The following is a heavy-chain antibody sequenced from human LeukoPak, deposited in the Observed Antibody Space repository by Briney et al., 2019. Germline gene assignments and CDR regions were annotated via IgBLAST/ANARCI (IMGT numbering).Heavy chain of an antibody. D-gene: IGHD3-10*01. Sequence: ASVKVSCKASGYTFTDYYMHWVRQAPGQGLEWMGRINPNSGGTNYAQKFQGRDTMTRDTSISTAYMELSRLRSDDTAVYYCARVGDLPGNPFDIWGQGTMVSVSS. CDR1: GYTFTDYY. CDR2: INPNSGGT. CDR3: ARVGDLPGNPFDI. J-gene: IGHJ3*02. V-gene: IGHV1-2*06.